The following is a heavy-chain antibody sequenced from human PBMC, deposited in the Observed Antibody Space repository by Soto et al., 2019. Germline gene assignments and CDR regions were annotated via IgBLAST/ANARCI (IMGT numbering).Heavy chain of an antibody. V-gene: IGHV3-23*01. CDR2: IRGSGENT. Sequence: PGGSLRLSCAASGFTFSSNAMSWFRQAPGKGLEWVSGIRGSGENTYYADSVKGRFTISRDNSKNTLYVQMNSLRAEDTAVYYCTKDIHNISMGSFDFWGQGTLVTVSS. CDR3: TKDIHNISMGSFDF. D-gene: IGHD3-10*01. J-gene: IGHJ4*02. CDR1: GFTFSSNA.